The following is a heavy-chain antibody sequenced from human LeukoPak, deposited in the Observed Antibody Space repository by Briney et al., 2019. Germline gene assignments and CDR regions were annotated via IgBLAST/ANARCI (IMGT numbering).Heavy chain of an antibody. CDR1: GFTFSTYA. CDR3: AKVSYSGYEPTYYYYYYGMDV. Sequence: PGGSLRLSCAASGFTFSTYAMTWVRQAPGKGLEWVSAITAGGGSTYYADSVKGLFTISRANSKNTLYLQMNSLRAEDTAVYYCAKVSYSGYEPTYYYYYYGMDVWGQGTTVTVSS. CDR2: ITAGGGST. V-gene: IGHV3-23*01. D-gene: IGHD5-12*01. J-gene: IGHJ6*02.